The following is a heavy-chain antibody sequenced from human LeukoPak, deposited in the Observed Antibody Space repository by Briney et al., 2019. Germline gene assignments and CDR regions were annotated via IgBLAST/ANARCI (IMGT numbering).Heavy chain of an antibody. D-gene: IGHD1-14*01. V-gene: IGHV3-53*01. CDR1: GFTVIYKD. J-gene: IGHJ4*02. CDR3: ARGVEPLAANTLAY. Sequence: PGGALRLSRAAPGFTVIYKDLTWGRQAPGEGLEWGSVLYSDGNTKYADSVQGRFTISRDNSKNTLYLEMNSLSPDDTAVYYCARGVEPLAANTLAYWGQGTLVTVSS. CDR2: LYSDGNT.